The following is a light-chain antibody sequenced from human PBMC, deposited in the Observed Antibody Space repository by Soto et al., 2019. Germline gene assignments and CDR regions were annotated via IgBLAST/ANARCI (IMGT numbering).Light chain of an antibody. Sequence: EIVLTQSPATLSLSPVDRATLSCRASQSVSNYLAWYQLRPGQAPRLLIYDASTRATGIPARFSGSGSGTEFTLTISSLQSEDFAVYYCQQYNNWPSWTFGQGTKVDIK. CDR2: DAS. J-gene: IGKJ1*01. V-gene: IGKV3-15*01. CDR1: QSVSNY. CDR3: QQYNNWPSWT.